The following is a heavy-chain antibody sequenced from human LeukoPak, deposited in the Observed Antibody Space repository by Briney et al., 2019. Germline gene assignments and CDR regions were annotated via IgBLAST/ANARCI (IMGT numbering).Heavy chain of an antibody. Sequence: TLSLTCTVSGGSISSGGYYWSWIRQHPGKGLEWIGYIYYSGSTYYNPSLKSRVTISVDTSKNQFSLKLSSVTAADTAVYHCASFYYDSSGSHFDYWGQGTLVTVSS. D-gene: IGHD3-22*01. J-gene: IGHJ4*02. V-gene: IGHV4-31*03. CDR2: IYYSGST. CDR1: GGSISSGGYY. CDR3: ASFYYDSSGSHFDY.